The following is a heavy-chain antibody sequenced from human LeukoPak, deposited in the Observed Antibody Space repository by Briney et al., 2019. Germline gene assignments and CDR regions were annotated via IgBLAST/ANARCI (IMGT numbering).Heavy chain of an antibody. V-gene: IGHV3-30*03. CDR1: GFTFRSRG. J-gene: IGHJ4*02. D-gene: IGHD3-22*01. Sequence: GGSLRLSCAASGFTFRSRGMHWVRQAPGKGLEWVAVISYDGSDKYYADSVKGRFTISRDTSKNIVHLQMNSLRPEDTAVYYCARERITMIVVVITNVGYFDYWGQGTLVTVSS. CDR2: ISYDGSDK. CDR3: ARERITMIVVVITNVGYFDY.